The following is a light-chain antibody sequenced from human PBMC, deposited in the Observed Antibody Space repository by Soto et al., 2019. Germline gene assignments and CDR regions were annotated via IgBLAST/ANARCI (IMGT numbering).Light chain of an antibody. V-gene: IGKV3-15*01. Sequence: EVVMRQSPATLSVSPGDGATLSCRASQGIGDTLAWYQHKPGQTPRLLIYDTSTRANGVPARFSGRGSGTEFTLTISSLQSEDFALYYCQQYNGSPPWTFGQGTKVDIK. CDR2: DTS. J-gene: IGKJ1*01. CDR1: QGIGDT. CDR3: QQYNGSPPWT.